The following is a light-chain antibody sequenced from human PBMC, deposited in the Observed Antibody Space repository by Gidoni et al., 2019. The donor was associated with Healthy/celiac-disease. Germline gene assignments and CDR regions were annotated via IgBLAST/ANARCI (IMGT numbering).Light chain of an antibody. Sequence: DIVMTQSPDSLAVSLGERATINCKSSQSVLYSSNNKNYLAWYQQKPGQPPKLLIYWASPRESGVPDRFSGSGSGTDFTRTISSLQAEDVAVYYCQQYYSTPNTFGQGTKLEIK. CDR3: QQYYSTPNT. J-gene: IGKJ2*01. CDR2: WAS. CDR1: QSVLYSSNNKNY. V-gene: IGKV4-1*01.